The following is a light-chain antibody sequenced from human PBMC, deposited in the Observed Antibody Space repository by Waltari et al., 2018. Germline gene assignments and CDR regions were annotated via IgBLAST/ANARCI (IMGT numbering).Light chain of an antibody. CDR3: CSYAGGSTPWV. CDR2: EVN. V-gene: IGLV2-23*02. Sequence: QSALTQPASVSGSPGQSITIPCTGTSSDVGSYNLVPWYQPYPGKAPKLMIYEVNKGPSGVSHRFSGSKSGNTASLTISGLQAEDEADYYCCSYAGGSTPWVFGGGTKLTVL. J-gene: IGLJ3*02. CDR1: SSDVGSYNL.